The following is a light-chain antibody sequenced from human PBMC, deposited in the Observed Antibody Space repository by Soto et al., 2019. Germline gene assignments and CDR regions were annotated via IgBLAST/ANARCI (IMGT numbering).Light chain of an antibody. CDR1: QWFSGRN. V-gene: IGKV3-20*01. CDR2: SSS. J-gene: IGKJ5*01. CDR3: QQYGTWIT. Sequence: EIVLTQSPGTLSLSPGERVSLSCGASQWFSGRNLAWYQQKPVQSPRLLIYSSSTRASGVPDRFRGSGSGTDFTLTITRLEPEDFAVYYCQQYGTWITFGQGTRLETK.